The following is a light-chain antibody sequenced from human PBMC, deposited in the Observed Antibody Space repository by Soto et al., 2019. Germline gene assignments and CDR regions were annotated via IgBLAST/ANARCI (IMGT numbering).Light chain of an antibody. CDR1: TFDIGDCNY. CDR3: SSYKSGSSVVV. J-gene: IGLJ2*01. CDR2: DVS. V-gene: IGLV2-14*03. Sequence: QSALTQPASVSGSPGQSITISCTGTTFDIGDCNYVSWYQQHPGKAPTLMIYDVSTRPSGVSHRFSGAKSGNMASLTIIGLQAEDEGVYYCSSYKSGSSVVVFGGGTKLTVL.